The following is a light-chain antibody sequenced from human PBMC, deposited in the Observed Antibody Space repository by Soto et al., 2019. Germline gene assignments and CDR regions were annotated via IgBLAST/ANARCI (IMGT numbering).Light chain of an antibody. CDR3: QQYDTSPLT. Sequence: DIVLTQSPGTLSLSPGERATLSCRASQSVSGNNLAWYQQRPGQAPRLLIYAAASRAAGVPDRFSGSGSGTDFTLTITRLGPEDFAVYFCQQYDTSPLTFGGGTKVDIK. CDR1: QSVSGNN. V-gene: IGKV3-20*01. J-gene: IGKJ4*01. CDR2: AAA.